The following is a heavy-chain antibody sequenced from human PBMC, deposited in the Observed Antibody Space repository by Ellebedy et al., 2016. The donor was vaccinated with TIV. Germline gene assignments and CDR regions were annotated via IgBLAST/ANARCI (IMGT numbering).Heavy chain of an antibody. CDR2: IYHSGST. V-gene: IGHV4-4*02. D-gene: IGHD3-9*01. CDR1: GGSISSSNW. J-gene: IGHJ6*02. Sequence: MPGGSLRLSCAVSGGSISSSNWWSWVRQPPGKGLEWIGEIYHSGSTNYNPSLKSRVTISVDKSKNQFSLKLRSVTAADTAVYYCARVRLRYFDRTYYYYGMDVWGQGTTVTVSS. CDR3: ARVRLRYFDRTYYYYGMDV.